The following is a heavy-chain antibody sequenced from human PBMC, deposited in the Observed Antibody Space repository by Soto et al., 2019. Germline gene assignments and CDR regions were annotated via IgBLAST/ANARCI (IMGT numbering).Heavy chain of an antibody. Sequence: SLRLSCAASGFTFSSYAMHWVRQAPGKGLEWVAVISYDGSNKYYADSVKGRFTISRDNSKNTLYLQMNSLRAEDTAVYYCARDRRYCSSTSCSRGGFDYWGQGTLVTVSS. CDR3: ARDRRYCSSTSCSRGGFDY. D-gene: IGHD2-2*01. V-gene: IGHV3-30-3*01. CDR1: GFTFSSYA. J-gene: IGHJ4*02. CDR2: ISYDGSNK.